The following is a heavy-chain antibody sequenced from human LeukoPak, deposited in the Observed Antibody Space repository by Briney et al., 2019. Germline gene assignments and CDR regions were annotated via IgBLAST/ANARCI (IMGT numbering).Heavy chain of an antibody. CDR1: GGSFSGYY. CDR2: INHSGST. Sequence: PSETLSLTCAVYGGSFSGYYWSWIRRPPGKGLEWIGEINHSGSTNYNPSLKSRVTISVDTSKNQFSLKLSSVTAADTAVYYCATGYPDDYWGQGTLVTVSS. CDR3: ATGYPDDY. D-gene: IGHD1-14*01. V-gene: IGHV4-34*01. J-gene: IGHJ4*02.